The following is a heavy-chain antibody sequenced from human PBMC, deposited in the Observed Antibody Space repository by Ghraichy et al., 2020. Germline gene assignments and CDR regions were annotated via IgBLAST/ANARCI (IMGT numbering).Heavy chain of an antibody. V-gene: IGHV4-39*02. D-gene: IGHD3-16*01. Sequence: SETLSLTCTVSGASINSGSYYWVWIRQPPGKGLEWIGSIHHSGTTYFNPSLKSRVIISVDMPKNQFSLNLTSVTAADTALYFCARDHQLQPYAYYYGMDVWGQETTVTVSS. CDR1: GASINSGSYY. CDR2: IHHSGTT. J-gene: IGHJ6*02. CDR3: ARDHQLQPYAYYYGMDV.